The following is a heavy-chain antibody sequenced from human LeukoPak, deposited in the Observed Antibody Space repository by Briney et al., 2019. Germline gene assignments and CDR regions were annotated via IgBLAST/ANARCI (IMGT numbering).Heavy chain of an antibody. CDR2: ISGSGGST. V-gene: IGHV3-23*01. D-gene: IGHD2-2*01. J-gene: IGHJ4*02. Sequence: GGSLRLSCAASGFTFSSYAMSWVRQAPGKGLEWVSAISGSGGSTYYADSVKGRFTISRDNSKNTLYLQMNSLRAEDTAVYYCAKAIGGCSSTSCLLLRIAAAGHTLWGQGTLVTVSS. CDR1: GFTFSSYA. CDR3: AKAIGGCSSTSCLLLRIAAAGHTL.